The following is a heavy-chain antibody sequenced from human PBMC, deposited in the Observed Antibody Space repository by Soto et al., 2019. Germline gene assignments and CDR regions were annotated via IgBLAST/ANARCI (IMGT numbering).Heavy chain of an antibody. J-gene: IGHJ4*02. CDR3: ARLRGAAAGIGFDY. V-gene: IGHV4-30-2*03. CDR2: IYHSGST. CDR1: VGSISSGGYS. Sequence: SETRYLTCAVAVGSISSGGYSWSWIRQPPGKGLEWIGYIYHSGSTYYNPSLKSRVTISVDTSKNQFSLKLNSVTAADTAVYYCARLRGAAAGIGFDYWGQGTLVTVS. D-gene: IGHD6-13*01.